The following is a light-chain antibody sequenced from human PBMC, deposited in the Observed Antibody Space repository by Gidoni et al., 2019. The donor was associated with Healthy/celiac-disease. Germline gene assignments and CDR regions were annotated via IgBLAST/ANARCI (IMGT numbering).Light chain of an antibody. J-gene: IGKJ4*01. Sequence: DIQMTQSPSSLYASVGDRVTITCRASQSISSYLNWYQQKPGKAPKLLIYAASSLQSGVPSRFSGSGSGTDCTLTISSLQPEDFATYYCQQSYSTPLTFGGGTKVEIK. CDR1: QSISSY. V-gene: IGKV1-39*01. CDR2: AAS. CDR3: QQSYSTPLT.